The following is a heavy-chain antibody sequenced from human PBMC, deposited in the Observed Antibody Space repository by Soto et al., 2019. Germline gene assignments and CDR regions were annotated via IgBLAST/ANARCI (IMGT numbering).Heavy chain of an antibody. Sequence: GASVKVSFKISGYTFTNYGVIWVRQAPGQGPEWMGWINTDTGNTNYAQNFQDRVTMTRDTSTSTAYMELRSLSSDDTAIYYCAKKTCRGGCYYSDSWGQGTLVTVSS. CDR1: GYTFTNYG. V-gene: IGHV1-18*01. CDR2: INTDTGNT. J-gene: IGHJ4*02. D-gene: IGHD2-8*02. CDR3: AKKTCRGGCYYSDS.